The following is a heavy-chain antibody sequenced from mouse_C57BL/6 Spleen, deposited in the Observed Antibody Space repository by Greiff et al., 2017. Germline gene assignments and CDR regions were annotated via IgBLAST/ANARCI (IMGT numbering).Heavy chain of an antibody. J-gene: IGHJ2*01. CDR2: INPNNGAT. CDR3: ALRQRRLGDFDY. V-gene: IGHV1-18*01. Sequence: VQLQQSGPELVKPGASVKIPCKASGYTFTDYNMDWVKQSHGKSLEWIGDINPNNGATIYNQKFKGKATLTVDKSSSTAYMELRSLTSEDTAVYYCALRQRRLGDFDYWGQGSTLTVSS. CDR1: GYTFTDYN. D-gene: IGHD3-2*02.